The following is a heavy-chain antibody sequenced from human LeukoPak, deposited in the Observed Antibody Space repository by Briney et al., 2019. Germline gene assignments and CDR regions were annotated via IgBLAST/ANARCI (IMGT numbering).Heavy chain of an antibody. Sequence: GGSLRLSCAASGFTVSNNYMSWVRQAPGKGLEWVSVIYSGGSTYYADSVKGRFTISRDNSKNTLYLQMNSLRAEDTAVYYCARDRVYYGSGTPTGYWGQGTLVTVSS. CDR2: IYSGGST. CDR3: ARDRVYYGSGTPTGY. CDR1: GFTVSNNY. D-gene: IGHD3-10*01. V-gene: IGHV3-66*01. J-gene: IGHJ4*02.